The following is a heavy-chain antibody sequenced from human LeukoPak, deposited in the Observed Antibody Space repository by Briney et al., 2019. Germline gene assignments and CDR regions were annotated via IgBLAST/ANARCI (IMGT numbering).Heavy chain of an antibody. V-gene: IGHV3-23*01. Sequence: GGSLXLSCAASGFTFSKYDMYWIRQAPGKGLECVSVISRDGTTYYADSVKGRFTISRDNSQNTLSLQMNSLRAEDTAVYYCAPLSEAVDYWGQGTLVTVSS. J-gene: IGHJ4*02. CDR3: APLSEAVDY. D-gene: IGHD1-14*01. CDR1: GFTFSKYD. CDR2: ISRDGTT.